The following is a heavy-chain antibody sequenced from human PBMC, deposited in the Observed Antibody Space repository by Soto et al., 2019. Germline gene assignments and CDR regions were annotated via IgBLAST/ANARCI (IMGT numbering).Heavy chain of an antibody. CDR2: IKTRDEGETT. CDR1: GFSVRTAW. V-gene: IGHV3-15*07. J-gene: IGHJ6*02. D-gene: IGHD2-15*01. Sequence: EVQLVDSGGGLVKPGGSLRLSGEASGFSVRTAWRNWVRQAQGKGLEGVGRIKTRDEGETTNYAAPVKGRFTISRDDSKNTLYLQMNSLKTEDTAVYYCTTGSVEGFWGQGTTVTVSS. CDR3: TTGSVEGF.